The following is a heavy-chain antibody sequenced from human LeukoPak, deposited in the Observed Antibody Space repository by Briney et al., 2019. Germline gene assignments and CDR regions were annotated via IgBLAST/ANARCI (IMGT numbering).Heavy chain of an antibody. CDR2: INQDGSEI. D-gene: IGHD3-22*01. CDR3: ARDQGSMIVVRTTSWYFDL. CDR1: GFTFSNYW. V-gene: IGHV3-7*01. J-gene: IGHJ2*01. Sequence: GGSLRLSCAASGFTFSNYWMSWVRQAPGKGLEWLTNINQDGSEIYYVDSVKGRFTISRDNGKNSLYLQINSLRADDTAVYYCARDQGSMIVVRTTSWYFDLWGRGTLVTVSS.